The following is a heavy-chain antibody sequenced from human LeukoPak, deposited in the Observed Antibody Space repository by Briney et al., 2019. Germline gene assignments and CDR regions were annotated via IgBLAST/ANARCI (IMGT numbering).Heavy chain of an antibody. CDR2: INPNSGGT. D-gene: IGHD1-26*01. Sequence: ASVKVSCKASGYTFTGYYMHWVRQAPGQGLEWMGWINPNSGGTNYAQKFQGRVTMTRDTSISTAYMELSRLRSDDTAVYYCARPYSGSWEDIDYWGQGTLVTVSS. CDR1: GYTFTGYY. J-gene: IGHJ4*02. V-gene: IGHV1-2*02. CDR3: ARPYSGSWEDIDY.